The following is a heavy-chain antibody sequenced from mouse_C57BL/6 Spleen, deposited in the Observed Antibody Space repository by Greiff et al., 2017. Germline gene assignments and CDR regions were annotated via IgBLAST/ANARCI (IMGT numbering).Heavy chain of an antibody. CDR3: ARRDDGYFAWFAY. J-gene: IGHJ3*01. Sequence: EVQVVESGGGLVKPGGSLKLSCAASGFTFSSYTMSWVRQTPEKRLEWVATISGGGGNTYYPDSVKGRFTISRDNAKNTLYLQMRSLRSEDTALXYCARRDDGYFAWFAYWGQGTLVTVSA. V-gene: IGHV5-9*01. CDR1: GFTFSSYT. D-gene: IGHD2-3*01. CDR2: ISGGGGNT.